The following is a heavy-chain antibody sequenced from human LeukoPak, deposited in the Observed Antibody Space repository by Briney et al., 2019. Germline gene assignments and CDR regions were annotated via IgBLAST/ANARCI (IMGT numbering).Heavy chain of an antibody. CDR3: ARHHEYCSGGSCYGVGFEP. CDR2: IYPGDSDT. Sequence: PGESLKISCKGSGYSFTSYWIGWVRQMPGKGLEWMGIIYPGDSDTRYSPSFQGQVTISADKSISTAYLQWSSLKASDTAMYYCARHHEYCSGGSCYGVGFEPWGQGTLVTVSS. J-gene: IGHJ5*02. D-gene: IGHD2-15*01. CDR1: GYSFTSYW. V-gene: IGHV5-51*01.